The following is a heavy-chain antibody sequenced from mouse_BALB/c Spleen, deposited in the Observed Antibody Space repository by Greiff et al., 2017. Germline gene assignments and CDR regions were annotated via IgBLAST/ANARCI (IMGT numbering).Heavy chain of an antibody. CDR1: GFTFSSYT. V-gene: IGHV5-12-2*01. Sequence: EVKLMESGGGLVQPGGSLKLSCAASGFTFSSYTMSWVRQTPEKRLEWVAYISNGGGSTYYPDTVKGRFTISRDNAKNTLYLQMSSLKSEDTAMYYCARPFITTATGAMDYWGQRTSVTVSS. J-gene: IGHJ4*01. D-gene: IGHD1-2*01. CDR2: ISNGGGST. CDR3: ARPFITTATGAMDY.